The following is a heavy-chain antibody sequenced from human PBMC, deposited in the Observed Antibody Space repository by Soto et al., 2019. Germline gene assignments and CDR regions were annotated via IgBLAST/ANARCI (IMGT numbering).Heavy chain of an antibody. CDR2: IYYSGST. J-gene: IGHJ5*02. Sequence: SETLSLTCTVSGGSISSCSYYWGWIRQPPGKGLEWIGSIYYSGSTYYNPSLKSRVTISVDTSKNQFSLKLSSVTAADTAVYYCARRSSGWYLVYWFDPWGQGTLVTVSS. D-gene: IGHD6-19*01. CDR3: ARRSSGWYLVYWFDP. V-gene: IGHV4-39*01. CDR1: GGSISSCSYY.